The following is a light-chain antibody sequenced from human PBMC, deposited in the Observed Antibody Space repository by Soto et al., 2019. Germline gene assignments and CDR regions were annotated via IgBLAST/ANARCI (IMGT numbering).Light chain of an antibody. CDR1: QSVRNNY. CDR2: AAS. V-gene: IGKV3D-20*02. CDR3: QQRYNWPIT. Sequence: EIVLTQSPGTLSLSPGERATLSCRASQSVRNNYLAWYQQRPGQAPRLLIYAASSRATGIPDRFSGSGSGTDFTLTISSLEPEDFSVYYCQQRYNWPITFGQGTRLEIK. J-gene: IGKJ5*01.